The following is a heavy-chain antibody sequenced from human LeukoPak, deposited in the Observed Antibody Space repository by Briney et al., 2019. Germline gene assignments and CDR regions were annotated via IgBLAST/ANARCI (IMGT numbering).Heavy chain of an antibody. CDR3: AKDRKWHYFDY. Sequence: GGSLRLSCAASGFTFSSYEMNWVRQAPGKGLEWVSYISSSGSTIYYADSVKGRFTISRDNSKNTLYLQMNSLRAEDTAVYYCAKDRKWHYFDYWGQGTLVTVSS. V-gene: IGHV3-48*03. J-gene: IGHJ4*02. CDR1: GFTFSSYE. D-gene: IGHD5-12*01. CDR2: ISSSGSTI.